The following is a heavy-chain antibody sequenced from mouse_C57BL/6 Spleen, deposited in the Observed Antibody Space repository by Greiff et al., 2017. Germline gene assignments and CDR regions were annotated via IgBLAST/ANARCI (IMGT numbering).Heavy chain of an antibody. Sequence: VQLQESGPELVKPGASVKISCKASGYAFSSSWMNWVKQRPGKGLEWIGRIYPGDGGTNYNGKFKGKATLTADKSSSTAYMQLSSLTSEDSSVYFCARRGNSFAYWGQGTLVTVSA. V-gene: IGHV1-82*01. CDR3: ARRGNSFAY. J-gene: IGHJ3*01. CDR1: GYAFSSSW. CDR2: IYPGDGGT. D-gene: IGHD2-1*01.